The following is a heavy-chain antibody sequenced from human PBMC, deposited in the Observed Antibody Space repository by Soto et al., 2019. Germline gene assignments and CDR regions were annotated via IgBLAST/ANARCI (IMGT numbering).Heavy chain of an antibody. D-gene: IGHD4-17*01. CDR3: ARDGAKVTTRFDY. Sequence: SVKVSCKASGGTFSSYAISWVRQAPGQGLEWMGGIIPIFGTANYAQKFQGRVTITADESTSTAYMELSSLRSEDTAVYYCARDGAKVTTRFDYWGQGTLVTVSS. J-gene: IGHJ4*02. V-gene: IGHV1-69*13. CDR2: IIPIFGTA. CDR1: GGTFSSYA.